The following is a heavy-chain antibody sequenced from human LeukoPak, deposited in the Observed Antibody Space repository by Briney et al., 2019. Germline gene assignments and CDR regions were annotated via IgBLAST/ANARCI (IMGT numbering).Heavy chain of an antibody. J-gene: IGHJ3*02. D-gene: IGHD3-10*01. V-gene: IGHV1-69*05. CDR3: ARLGSRSYAFDI. CDR1: GGTFCSYA. Sequence: SVKVSCKASGGTFCSYAISWVRQAPGQGLEWMGGIIPIFGTANYAQKFQGRVTITTDESTSTAYMELSSLRSEDTAVYYCARLGSRSYAFDIWGQGTMVTVSS. CDR2: IIPIFGTA.